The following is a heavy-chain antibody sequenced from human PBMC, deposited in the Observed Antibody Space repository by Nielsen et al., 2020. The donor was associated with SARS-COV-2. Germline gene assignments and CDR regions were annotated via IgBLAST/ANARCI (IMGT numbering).Heavy chain of an antibody. CDR2: IWYDGSNK. Sequence: GGSLRLSCAASGFTFRSYAMSRVRQAPGKGLEWVAVIWYDGSNKYYADSVKGRFTISRDNSKNTLYLQMNSLRAEDTAVYYCARDTWYYGMDVWGQGATVTVSS. J-gene: IGHJ6*02. V-gene: IGHV3-33*08. D-gene: IGHD3-16*01. CDR1: GFTFRSYA. CDR3: ARDTWYYGMDV.